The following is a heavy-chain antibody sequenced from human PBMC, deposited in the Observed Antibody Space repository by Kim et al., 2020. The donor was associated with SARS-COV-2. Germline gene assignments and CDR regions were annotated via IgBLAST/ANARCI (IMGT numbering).Heavy chain of an antibody. CDR3: ARDAGSGLPIDY. J-gene: IGHJ4*02. V-gene: IGHV3-48*03. Sequence: LSLTCVASGFTFRSYEMDWVRQAPGKGLEWVSYISSGGNTMYYADSVKGRFTISRDNARNALYMQMNSLRAEDTAVYYCARDAGSGLPIDYWGQGTLVTVSS. D-gene: IGHD2-15*01. CDR1: GFTFRSYE. CDR2: ISSGGNTM.